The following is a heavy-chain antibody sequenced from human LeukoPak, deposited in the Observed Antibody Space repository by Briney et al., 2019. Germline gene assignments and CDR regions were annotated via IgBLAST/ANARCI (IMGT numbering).Heavy chain of an antibody. CDR2: IIPIFGTA. Sequence: GASVKASCKASGGTFSSYAISWVRQAPGQGLEWMGGIIPIFGTANYAQKFQGRVTITADESTSTAYMELSSLRSEDTAVYYCARAIEQQLVYGMDVWGQGTTVTVSS. CDR3: ARAIEQQLVYGMDV. CDR1: GGTFSSYA. J-gene: IGHJ6*02. V-gene: IGHV1-69*13. D-gene: IGHD6-13*01.